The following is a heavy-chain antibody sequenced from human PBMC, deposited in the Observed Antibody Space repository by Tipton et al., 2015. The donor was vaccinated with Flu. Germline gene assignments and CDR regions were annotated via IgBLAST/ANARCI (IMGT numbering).Heavy chain of an antibody. V-gene: IGHV4-34*01. Sequence: TLSLTCAVYGGSFSGYYWSWIRQPPGKGLEWIGEINHSGSTNYNPSLKSRVTISVDTSNNQFSLKLSSVTAADTAVYYCARSPGYYFDYWGQGTLVTVSS. CDR2: INHSGST. CDR1: GGSFSGYY. CDR3: ARSPGYYFDY. J-gene: IGHJ4*02.